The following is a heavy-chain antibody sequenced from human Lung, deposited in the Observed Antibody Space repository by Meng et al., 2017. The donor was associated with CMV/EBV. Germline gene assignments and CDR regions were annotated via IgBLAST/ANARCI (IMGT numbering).Heavy chain of an antibody. J-gene: IGHJ4*02. Sequence: GESLKISCTASGFTFSTYDFHWVRQPTGKGLEWVSSIGTVGDTYSIGSVKGRFIISREDAKNSVYRQKNGLRDGDTGLYYCARSRSPTHFDYWGQGALVTVSS. CDR3: ARSRSPTHFDY. CDR2: IGTVGDT. V-gene: IGHV3-13*01. CDR1: GFTFSTYD.